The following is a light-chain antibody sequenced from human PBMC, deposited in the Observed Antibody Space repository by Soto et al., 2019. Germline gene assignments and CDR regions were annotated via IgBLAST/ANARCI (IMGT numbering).Light chain of an antibody. Sequence: EIVLTQSPGTLSLSPGERATLSCRASQRVSSAYLAWYQQKPVQVPRLIMYGTSSRATGTPDTSSGSGSGTYFTLTIRRLEPEDLEVYYCQQYDNWGTFGPGPNVDIK. J-gene: IGKJ3*01. CDR2: GTS. V-gene: IGKV3-20*01. CDR1: QRVSSAY. CDR3: QQYDNWGT.